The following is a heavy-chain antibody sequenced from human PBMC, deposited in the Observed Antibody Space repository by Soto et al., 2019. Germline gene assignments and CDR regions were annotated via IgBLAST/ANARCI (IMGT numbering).Heavy chain of an antibody. D-gene: IGHD1-1*01. CDR1: GYTFSNND. J-gene: IGHJ5*02. V-gene: IGHV1-8*01. CDR2: MNPNSANT. CDR3: ARMATSGTLNWFDP. Sequence: ASVKVSCKASGYTFSNNDISWLRQAPGQGPEWMGWMNPNSANTGYAQKFRGRVTMTRNTSISTAYMELSSLRSDDTAIHYCARMATSGTLNWFDPWGQGTLVTVSS.